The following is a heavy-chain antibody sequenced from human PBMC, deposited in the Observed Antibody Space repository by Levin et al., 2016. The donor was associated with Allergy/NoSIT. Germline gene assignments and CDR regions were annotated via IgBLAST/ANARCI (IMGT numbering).Heavy chain of an antibody. CDR3: TRGPLNSPGHYDH. V-gene: IGHV3-72*01. Sequence: GGSLRLSCAASGFTFGDHYMDWVRQAPGKGLEWIGHSRTKANRYSTEYAASVKGRFTISRDDSENSLHLQMNSLKTDDTAVYFCTRGPLNSPGHYDHWGQGTLVTVSS. J-gene: IGHJ5*02. CDR1: GFTFGDHY. CDR2: SRTKANRYST. D-gene: IGHD3-22*01.